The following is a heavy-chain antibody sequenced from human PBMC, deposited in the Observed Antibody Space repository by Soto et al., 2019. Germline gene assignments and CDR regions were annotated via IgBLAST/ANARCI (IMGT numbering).Heavy chain of an antibody. CDR1: GGCFSSVSYY. D-gene: IGHD2-2*01. J-gene: IGHJ5*02. V-gene: IGHV4-61*01. CDR3: ATYCTSVTCHGFDP. Sequence: PXASLSLTSTVCGGCFSSVSYYWSWIRQPPGKGLEWIGYIYYSGSTNYNPSLKSRVTMSVDTSKNQFSLKLSSVTAADTAVYYCATYCTSVTCHGFDPCGQRTLVTVSS. CDR2: IYYSGST.